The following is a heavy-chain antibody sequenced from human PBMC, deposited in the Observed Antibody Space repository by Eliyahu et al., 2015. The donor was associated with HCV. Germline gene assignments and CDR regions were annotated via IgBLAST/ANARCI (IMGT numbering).Heavy chain of an antibody. CDR2: ISSSSGYI. CDR3: ARVPYYYDTSDSLPSDH. Sequence: EVQLVESGGGLVKPGGSLRLSXAASGFTFXSXSMNWVRXXPGGGLEWVSSISSSSGYIFYADSVKGRFTISRDNAKNSLYLQMNSLRAEDTAFYYCARVPYYYDTSDSLPSDHWGQGTLVTVSS. J-gene: IGHJ4*02. V-gene: IGHV3-21*01. D-gene: IGHD3-22*01. CDR1: GFTFXSXS.